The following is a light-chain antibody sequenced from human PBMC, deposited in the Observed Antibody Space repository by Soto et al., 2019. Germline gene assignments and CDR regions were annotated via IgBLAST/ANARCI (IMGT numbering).Light chain of an antibody. Sequence: DIQMTQSTSTLSAPVGDRVTITCRASQSISSWLAWYQQKPGKAPKLLIYDASSLESGVPSRFSGSGSGTDFTLTISSLQPDDFATYYCQQYKSYSTFGQGTKVDI. CDR1: QSISSW. V-gene: IGKV1-5*01. J-gene: IGKJ1*01. CDR2: DAS. CDR3: QQYKSYST.